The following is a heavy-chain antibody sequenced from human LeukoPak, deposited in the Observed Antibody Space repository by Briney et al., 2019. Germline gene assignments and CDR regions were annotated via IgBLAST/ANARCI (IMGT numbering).Heavy chain of an antibody. CDR3: ARRMGGLFTGGSSGYVEAFDI. CDR1: GYSFPNFW. J-gene: IGHJ3*02. CDR2: IYPGDSDA. D-gene: IGHD3-22*01. V-gene: IGHV5-51*01. Sequence: GESLKISCKASGYSFPNFWIGWVRQMPGRGLEWMAIIYPGDSDARYSPSFQGEVTISADKSISTAYLQWSSLKASDTAMYYCARRMGGLFTGGSSGYVEAFDIWGQGTMVTVSS.